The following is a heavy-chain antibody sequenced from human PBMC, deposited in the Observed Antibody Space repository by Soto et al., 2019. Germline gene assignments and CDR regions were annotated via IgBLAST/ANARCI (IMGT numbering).Heavy chain of an antibody. Sequence: QVQLVQSGAEVKKPGSSVKVSCKASGGTFSSYAISWVRQAPGQGLEWMGGIIPIFGTANYAQKFQGRVTITAEESTSTAYMELSSLRSEDTAVYYWARGPHRGGYGGGLGAFDIWGQGTMVTVSS. CDR3: ARGPHRGGYGGGLGAFDI. J-gene: IGHJ3*02. V-gene: IGHV1-69*01. D-gene: IGHD1-26*01. CDR1: GGTFSSYA. CDR2: IIPIFGTA.